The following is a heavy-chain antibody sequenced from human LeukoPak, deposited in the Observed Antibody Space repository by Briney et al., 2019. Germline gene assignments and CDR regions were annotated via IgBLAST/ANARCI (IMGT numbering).Heavy chain of an antibody. J-gene: IGHJ4*02. D-gene: IGHD2-8*01. Sequence: GGSLRLSCAASGFTFSSYGMHWVRQAPGKGLEWVAVISYDGSNKCYADSVKGRFTISRDNSKNTLYLQMNSLRAEDTAVYYCAKSVYDYWGQGTLVTVSS. CDR3: AKSVYDY. V-gene: IGHV3-30*18. CDR2: ISYDGSNK. CDR1: GFTFSSYG.